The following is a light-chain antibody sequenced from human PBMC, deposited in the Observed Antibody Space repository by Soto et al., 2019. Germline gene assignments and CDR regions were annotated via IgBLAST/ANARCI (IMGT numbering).Light chain of an antibody. CDR1: SSDVGGYNY. V-gene: IGLV2-14*01. Sequence: QSALTQPASVSGSPGQSITISCTGTSSDVGGYNYVSWYQQHPDKAPKLMIYAVTNRPSGVSFRFSGSKSGNTASLTISGLQPEDEADYYCSSYTSTRTLYVFGTGTKVTVL. J-gene: IGLJ1*01. CDR2: AVT. CDR3: SSYTSTRTLYV.